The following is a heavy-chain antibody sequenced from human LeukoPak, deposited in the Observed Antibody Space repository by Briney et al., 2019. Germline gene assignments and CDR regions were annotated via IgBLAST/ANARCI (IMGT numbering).Heavy chain of an antibody. CDR3: ARDLGGSGPTPIDY. CDR2: VSSDGRNT. CDR1: GFTFSSYW. J-gene: IGHJ4*02. V-gene: IGHV3-74*01. D-gene: IGHD4-23*01. Sequence: GGSLRLSCAASGFTFSSYWMHWVRQAPGKGLVWASRVSSDGRNTIYADSVKGRFTISRDNAMNTLYLQMNSLRAEDTAVYYCARDLGGSGPTPIDYWGQGILVTVSS.